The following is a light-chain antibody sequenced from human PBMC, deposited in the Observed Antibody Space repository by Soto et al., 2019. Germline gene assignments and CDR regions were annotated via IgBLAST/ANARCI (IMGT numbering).Light chain of an antibody. CDR2: EVS. CDR1: SSDVGGYNY. CDR3: SSYTGSSTMV. Sequence: QSALTQPASVSGSPGQSITISCTGTSSDVGGYNYVSWYQQHPGKAPKLMIYEVSNRPSGVSNRFSGSKSGNTASLTISGLQADDEADYYCSSYTGSSTMVFGTGTKVTVL. J-gene: IGLJ1*01. V-gene: IGLV2-14*01.